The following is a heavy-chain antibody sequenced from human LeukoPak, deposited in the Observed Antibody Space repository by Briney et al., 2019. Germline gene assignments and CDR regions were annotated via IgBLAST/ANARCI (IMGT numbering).Heavy chain of an antibody. CDR2: IVVGSGNT. J-gene: IGHJ3*02. CDR1: GFTFTSSA. Sequence: SVKVSCKASGFTFTSSAVQRVRQARGQRLEWIGWIVVGSGNTNYAQKFQERVTITRNMSTSTAYMELSSLRSEDTAVYYCAADFPPFDIWGQGTMVTVSS. V-gene: IGHV1-58*01. CDR3: AADFPPFDI.